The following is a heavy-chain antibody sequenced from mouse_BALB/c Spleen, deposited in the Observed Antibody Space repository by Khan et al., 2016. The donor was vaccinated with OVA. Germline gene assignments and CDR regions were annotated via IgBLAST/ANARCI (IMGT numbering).Heavy chain of an antibody. Sequence: EVELVESGGGLVKPGGSLKLSCAASGFTFSDYYMYWVRQTPEKRLEWVATISDGGGYTYYPDSVKGRFTISRDDAKSNLYLQMSSLKSEDTAMYYCARGFYGDPFAYWGQGTLVTISA. CDR3: ARGFYGDPFAY. D-gene: IGHD2-13*01. CDR2: ISDGGGYT. CDR1: GFTFSDYY. V-gene: IGHV5-4*02. J-gene: IGHJ3*01.